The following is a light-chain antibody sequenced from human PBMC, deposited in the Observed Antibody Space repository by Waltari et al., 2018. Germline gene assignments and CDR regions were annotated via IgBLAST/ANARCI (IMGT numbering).Light chain of an antibody. V-gene: IGLV3-9*01. J-gene: IGLJ3*02. CDR2: RDN. Sequence: SYDLTQPLSVSVALGQTARIACGGNNIGSKNVHWYQQKPGQAPVLVIYRDNNRPSAIPERFSGSNSGNTATLTISRVQAGDEADYYCQVWDSSTARGVFGGGTKLTVL. CDR3: QVWDSSTARGV. CDR1: NIGSKN.